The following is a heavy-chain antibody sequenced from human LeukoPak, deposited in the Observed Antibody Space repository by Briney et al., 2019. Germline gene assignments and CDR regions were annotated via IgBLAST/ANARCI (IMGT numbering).Heavy chain of an antibody. CDR1: GFTFSNYG. D-gene: IGHD3-9*01. V-gene: IGHV3-23*01. CDR2: VTGSGGST. J-gene: IGHJ6*03. Sequence: PGGTLRLSCAASGFTFSNYGLSWVRQAPGKGLEWVSGVTGSGGSTYYADSVKGRFTISRDNSKNTLYLQMNSLRAEDTAVYYCASRTFDWDTPGYYYYYMDVWGKGTTVTVSS. CDR3: ASRTFDWDTPGYYYYYMDV.